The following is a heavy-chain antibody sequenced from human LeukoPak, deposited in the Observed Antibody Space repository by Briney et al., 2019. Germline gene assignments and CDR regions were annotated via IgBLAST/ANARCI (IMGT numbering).Heavy chain of an antibody. J-gene: IGHJ4*02. Sequence: SGTLSLTCAVSGGSISSSNWWSWVRQPPGKGLEWIGEIYHSGSTNYNPSPKSRATISVDKSKNQFSLKLSSVTAADTAVYYCARDIYSSGSPHGFDYWGQGTLVTVSS. D-gene: IGHD6-19*01. CDR3: ARDIYSSGSPHGFDY. CDR2: IYHSGST. CDR1: GGSISSSNW. V-gene: IGHV4-4*02.